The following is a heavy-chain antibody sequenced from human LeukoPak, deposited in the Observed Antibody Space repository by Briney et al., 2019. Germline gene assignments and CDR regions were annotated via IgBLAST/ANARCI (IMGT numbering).Heavy chain of an antibody. Sequence: SETLSLTCAVSGDSFSNLKWWNWVRRPPGQGLEWIGEIYHSGSTNYNPSLKGRVTISVDKSVNQFSLKLNSVTAADTAVYYCARGCPQCDYLDYWGQGTLVTVSS. CDR1: GDSFSNLKW. D-gene: IGHD4-17*01. J-gene: IGHJ4*02. CDR2: IYHSGST. V-gene: IGHV4-4*02. CDR3: ARGCPQCDYLDY.